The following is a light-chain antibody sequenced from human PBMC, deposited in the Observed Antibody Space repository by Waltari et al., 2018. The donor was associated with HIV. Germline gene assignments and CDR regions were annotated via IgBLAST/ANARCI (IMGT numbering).Light chain of an antibody. Sequence: SALSQPRSVVGSLGHSVTISCAAPCSDVGHCNYVSWSQQHPGKAPKLLIYDVTKRPSRFPDRFGGSKSGNNASLTICGVQAEDEAAYSGSSCAGSYSLVCGGVTKLTVL. CDR1: CSDVGHCNY. CDR2: DVT. V-gene: IGLV2-11*01. J-gene: IGLJ3*02. CDR3: SSCAGSYSLV.